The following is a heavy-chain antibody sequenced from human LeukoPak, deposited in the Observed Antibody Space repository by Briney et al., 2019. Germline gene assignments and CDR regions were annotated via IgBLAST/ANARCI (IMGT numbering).Heavy chain of an antibody. V-gene: IGHV1-2*02. CDR1: GYTFTGYY. CDR2: INPNSGGT. CDR3: AREGGSYYNWFDP. J-gene: IGHJ5*02. Sequence: ASVKVSCKASGYTFTGYYMHWVRQAPGRGLEWMGWINPNSGGTNYAQKFQGRVTMTRDTSISTAYMELSRLRSDDTAVYYCAREGGSYYNWFDPWGQGTLVTVSS. D-gene: IGHD1-26*01.